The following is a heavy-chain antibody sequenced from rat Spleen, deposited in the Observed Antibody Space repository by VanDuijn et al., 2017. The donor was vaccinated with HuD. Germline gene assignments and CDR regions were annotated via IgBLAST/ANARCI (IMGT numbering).Heavy chain of an antibody. CDR1: GFTFSNYG. Sequence: EVQLVESGGGLVQPGRSLKLSCAASGFTFSNYGMHWIRQAPTKGLEWVAFISPSGGITYYRDSVKGRFTMSRNNAKSTLYLQLDSLRSEDTATYYCARRHYGYTDYFDYWGQGVMVTVSS. J-gene: IGHJ2*01. D-gene: IGHD1-9*01. V-gene: IGHV5-19*01. CDR3: ARRHYGYTDYFDY. CDR2: ISPSGGIT.